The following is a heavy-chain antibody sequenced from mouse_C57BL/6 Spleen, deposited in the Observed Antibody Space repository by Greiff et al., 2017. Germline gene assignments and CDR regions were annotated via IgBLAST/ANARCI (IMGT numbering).Heavy chain of an antibody. CDR3: ARGYGNYGFAY. D-gene: IGHD2-1*01. CDR2: IYPSDSET. J-gene: IGHJ3*01. V-gene: IGHV1-61*01. Sequence: QVQLQQPGAELVRPGSSVKLSCKASGYTFTSYWMDWVKQRPGQGLEWIGNIYPSDSETHYNQKFKDKATLTVDKSSSTAYMQLSSLTSEDSAVYYCARGYGNYGFAYWGQGTLVTVSA. CDR1: GYTFTSYW.